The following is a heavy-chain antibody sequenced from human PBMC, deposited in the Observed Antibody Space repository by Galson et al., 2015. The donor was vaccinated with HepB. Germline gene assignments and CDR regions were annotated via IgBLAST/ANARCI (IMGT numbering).Heavy chain of an antibody. CDR1: GYTFTSYY. J-gene: IGHJ5*02. V-gene: IGHV1-46*01. Sequence: SVKVSCKASGYTFTSYYMHWVRQAPGQGLEWMGIINPSGGSTSYAQKFQGRVTMTRDTSTSTVYMELSSLRSEDTAVYYCAALAAAGTIWFDPWGQGTLVTVSS. CDR3: AALAAAGTIWFDP. D-gene: IGHD6-13*01. CDR2: INPSGGST.